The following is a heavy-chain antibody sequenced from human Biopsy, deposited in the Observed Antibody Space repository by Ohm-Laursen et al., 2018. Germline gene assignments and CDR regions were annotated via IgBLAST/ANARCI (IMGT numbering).Heavy chain of an antibody. CDR3: ARGGGYNWNNGWFDP. CDR1: GRTFSSSA. D-gene: IGHD1/OR15-1a*01. J-gene: IGHJ5*02. V-gene: IGHV1-69*01. Sequence: SSAKVSCKASGRTFSSSAITWVRQAPGQGLEWMGGIIGIFRTAHYAQKFQGRVTIPADEFMSTAYMELSSLRSEDTAVYYCARGGGYNWNNGWFDPWGQGTLVTVSS. CDR2: IIGIFRTA.